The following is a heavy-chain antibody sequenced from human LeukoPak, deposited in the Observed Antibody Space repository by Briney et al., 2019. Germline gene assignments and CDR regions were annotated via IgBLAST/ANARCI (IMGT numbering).Heavy chain of an antibody. CDR1: GGSISSGSYY. D-gene: IGHD3-3*01. J-gene: IGHJ4*02. V-gene: IGHV4-61*02. Sequence: SVTLSLTCTVSGGSISSGSYYWSWIRQPAGKGLEWIGRIYTSGSTNYNPSLKSRVTISVDTSKNQFSLELSSVTAADTAVYYCARGNYDFWSGYSNDYWGQGTLVTVSS. CDR2: IYTSGST. CDR3: ARGNYDFWSGYSNDY.